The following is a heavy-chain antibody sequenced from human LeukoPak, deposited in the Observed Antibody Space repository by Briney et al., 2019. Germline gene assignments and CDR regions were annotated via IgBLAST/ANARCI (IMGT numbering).Heavy chain of an antibody. D-gene: IGHD3-22*01. CDR3: ARIFRFYDSSGYYFPFDY. Sequence: SETLSLTCAVYGGSFSGYYWSWIRQPPGKGLEWIGEINHSGSTNYNPSLKSRVTISVDTSKNQFSLKLSSVTAADTAVYYCARIFRFYDSSGYYFPFDYWGQGTLVTVSS. CDR1: GGSFSGYY. V-gene: IGHV4-34*01. CDR2: INHSGST. J-gene: IGHJ4*02.